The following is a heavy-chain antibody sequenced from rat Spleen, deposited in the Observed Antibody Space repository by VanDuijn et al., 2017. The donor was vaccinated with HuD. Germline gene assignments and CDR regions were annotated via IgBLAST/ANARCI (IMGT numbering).Heavy chain of an antibody. CDR1: GFTFSDFP. CDR3: TRGEQLSSYYFDY. J-gene: IGHJ2*01. Sequence: EVQLVESGGGLVQPGRSMKLSCAASGFTFSDFPMAWVRQAPTKGLEWVATISTRGGSTFYRDSVKGRFTISRDNAKSTLYLQMNSLRSEDTATYYGTRGEQLSSYYFDYWGQGVMVTVSS. D-gene: IGHD1-10*01. CDR2: ISTRGGST. V-gene: IGHV5-46*01.